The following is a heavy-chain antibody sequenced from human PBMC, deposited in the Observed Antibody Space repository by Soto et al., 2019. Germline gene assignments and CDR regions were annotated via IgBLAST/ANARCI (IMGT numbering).Heavy chain of an antibody. CDR1: GYSLTSYW. D-gene: IGHD2-2*01. J-gene: IGHJ6*02. Sequence: GESLKISCKGSGYSLTSYWIGWVRQMPGKGLEWMGIIYPGDSDTRYSPSFQGQVTISADKSISTAYLQWSSLKASDTAMYYCARSGYCSSTSCYAGGFYYYGMDVWGQGTTVTVSS. CDR2: IYPGDSDT. V-gene: IGHV5-51*01. CDR3: ARSGYCSSTSCYAGGFYYYGMDV.